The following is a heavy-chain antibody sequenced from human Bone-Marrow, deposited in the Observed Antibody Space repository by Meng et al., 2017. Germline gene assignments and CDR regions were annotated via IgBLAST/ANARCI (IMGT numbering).Heavy chain of an antibody. CDR1: GFTFSSYA. V-gene: IGHV3-30*04. J-gene: IGHJ4*02. CDR3: ARDQESGEVTMVRGVTFDY. CDR2: ISYDGSNK. Sequence: GESLKISCAASGFTFSSYAMHWVRRAPGKGLEWVAVISYDGSNKYYADSVKGRFTISRDNSKNTLYLQMNSLRAEDTAVYYCARDQESGEVTMVRGVTFDYWGQGTLVTVSS. D-gene: IGHD3-10*01.